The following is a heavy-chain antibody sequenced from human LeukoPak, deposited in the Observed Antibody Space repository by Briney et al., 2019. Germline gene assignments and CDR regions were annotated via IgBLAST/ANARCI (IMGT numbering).Heavy chain of an antibody. D-gene: IGHD2-2*01. Sequence: SETLSLTCTVSGGSISSYYWSWIRQPAGKGLEWIGRIYTSGSTNYNPSLKSRVTMSVDTSKNQFSLKLSSVTAADTAVYYCARDAGGSSTASGWFDPWGQGTLVTASS. CDR2: IYTSGST. V-gene: IGHV4-4*07. CDR1: GGSISSYY. J-gene: IGHJ5*02. CDR3: ARDAGGSSTASGWFDP.